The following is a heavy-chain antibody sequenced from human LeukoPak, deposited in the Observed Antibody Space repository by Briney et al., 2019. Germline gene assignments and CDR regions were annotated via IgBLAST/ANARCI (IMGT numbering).Heavy chain of an antibody. Sequence: PGGSLRLSCAASGFTFSSYAMHWVRQAPGKGLEGVAVISYDGSNKYYADSVKGRFTISRDNSKNTLYLQMNSLRAEDTAVYYCARSFRRRGYSYGHDAFDIWGQGTMVTVSS. CDR3: ARSFRRRGYSYGHDAFDI. CDR1: GFTFSSYA. D-gene: IGHD5-18*01. V-gene: IGHV3-30*04. J-gene: IGHJ3*02. CDR2: ISYDGSNK.